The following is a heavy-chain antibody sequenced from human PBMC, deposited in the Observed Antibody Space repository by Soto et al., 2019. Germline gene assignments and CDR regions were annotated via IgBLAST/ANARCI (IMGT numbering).Heavy chain of an antibody. Sequence: QVQLQQWGAGLLKSSETLSLTCAVYGGSFSGDHWSWIRPPPGKGLAWIGEINHSGSTNYNPSLKSRVTISVDTSKKQISLKVNSVTAADTAVYYCARRYCSSTSCLAGFDPWGRGTLVTVSS. CDR3: ARRYCSSTSCLAGFDP. V-gene: IGHV4-34*01. D-gene: IGHD2-2*01. J-gene: IGHJ5*02. CDR2: INHSGST. CDR1: GGSFSGDH.